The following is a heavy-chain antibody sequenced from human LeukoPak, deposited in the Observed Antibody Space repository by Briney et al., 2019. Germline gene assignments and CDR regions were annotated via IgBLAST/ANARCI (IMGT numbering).Heavy chain of an antibody. CDR2: NNHIGST. J-gene: IGHJ4*02. CDR3: ARGRRGYSYGYPPASFDY. V-gene: IGHV4-34*01. D-gene: IGHD5-18*01. Sequence: SETLSLTCAVYGGSFSGYYWSWIRRPPGKGLEWIGENNHIGSTNYNPSLKSRVTISVDTSRNQSSLKLSSVTAADTAVYYCARGRRGYSYGYPPASFDYWGQGTLVTVSS. CDR1: GGSFSGYY.